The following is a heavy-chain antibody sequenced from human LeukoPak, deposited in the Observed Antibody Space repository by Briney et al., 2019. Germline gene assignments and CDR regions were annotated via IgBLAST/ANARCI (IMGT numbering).Heavy chain of an antibody. CDR2: IYNRGST. J-gene: IGHJ5*02. CDR1: DDSVNTYY. CDR3: AMSNTVRRPCFDP. Sequence: SETLSLTCIGSDDSVNTYYCSWIRQAPGKGLEWIGYIYNRGSTKYNPSLKTRSTISVDTSKNQFSLKLTSVAAADTAVYYCAMSNTVRRPCFDPWGQGTLVTVSS. D-gene: IGHD4-11*01. V-gene: IGHV4-59*02.